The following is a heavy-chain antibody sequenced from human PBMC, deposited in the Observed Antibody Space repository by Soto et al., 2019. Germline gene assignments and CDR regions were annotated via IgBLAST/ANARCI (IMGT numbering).Heavy chain of an antibody. V-gene: IGHV1-18*01. D-gene: IGHD7-27*01. CDR2: ISPYNGNT. CDR1: GYTFTNYG. J-gene: IGHJ4*02. Sequence: QVQLVQSGAEVKKPGASVKVSCKASGYTFTNYGISWVRQAPGQGLEWMGWISPYNGNTKSVQKLQGRGTMTTDTTPSPAYMELRIRRSDDTDLYYWTRGGGLGIDYWGQGTLVTVSS. CDR3: TRGGGLGIDY.